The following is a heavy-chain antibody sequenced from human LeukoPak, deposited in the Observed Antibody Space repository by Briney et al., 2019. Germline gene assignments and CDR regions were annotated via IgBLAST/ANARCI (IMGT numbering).Heavy chain of an antibody. D-gene: IGHD3-10*01. J-gene: IGHJ4*02. CDR2: IHYSGRT. CDR3: ARHYVFVLRGSSFDH. CDR1: GGSISGFY. Sequence: PSETLSLTCTVSGGSISGFYWSWIRQPPGKGLEWIGWIHYSGRTVYNPSLQSRLTISVDTSKSQFSLKLRSVTAADTAIYYCARHYVFVLRGSSFDHWGQGTQVTVSS. V-gene: IGHV4-59*08.